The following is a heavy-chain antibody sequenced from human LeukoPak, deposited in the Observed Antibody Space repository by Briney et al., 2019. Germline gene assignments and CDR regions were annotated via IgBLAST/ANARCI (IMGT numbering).Heavy chain of an antibody. CDR3: ARVLSRSSGKISDC. J-gene: IGHJ4*02. V-gene: IGHV7-4-1*02. CDR2: INTNTGNP. D-gene: IGHD6-19*01. CDR1: GYTFTSYD. Sequence: ASVKVSCKASGYTFTSYDINWVRQAPGQGLEWMGRINTNTGNPTYAQGFTGHFVFSLDTSVSTAYLQISSLQAEDTAVYYCARVLSRSSGKISDCWGQGTLVTVSS.